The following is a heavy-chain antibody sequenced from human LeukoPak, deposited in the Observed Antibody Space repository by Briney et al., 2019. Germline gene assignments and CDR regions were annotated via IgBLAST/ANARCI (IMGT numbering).Heavy chain of an antibody. CDR1: GFTVSSNY. J-gene: IGHJ4*02. Sequence: PGGSLRLSCAASGFTVSSNYMSWVRQAPGKGLEWVSVIYSGGSTYYADSVKGRFTISRDNSKNTLYLQMNSLRAEDTAVYYCAREASMIVVVNTTPTNDYWGQGTLVTVSS. CDR2: IYSGGST. CDR3: AREASMIVVVNTTPTNDY. D-gene: IGHD3-22*01. V-gene: IGHV3-66*02.